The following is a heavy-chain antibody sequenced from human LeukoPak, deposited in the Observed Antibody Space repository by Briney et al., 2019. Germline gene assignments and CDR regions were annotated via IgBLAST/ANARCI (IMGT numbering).Heavy chain of an antibody. D-gene: IGHD2-15*01. CDR2: IYYTGST. J-gene: IGHJ5*02. V-gene: IGHV4-39*01. CDR3: ARRYSGGSCYIDP. CDR1: GGSISSSSYY. Sequence: SETLSLTCSVSGGSISSSSYYWGWIRQPPGKGLEWNGSIYYTGSTYYNPSLKTRVTISVDTSKSQFSLNLRSVTAADTAVYYCARRYSGGSCYIDPWGQGTLVTVSS.